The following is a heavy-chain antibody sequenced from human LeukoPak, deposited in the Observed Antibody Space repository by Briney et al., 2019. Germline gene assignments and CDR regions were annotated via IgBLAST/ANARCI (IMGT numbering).Heavy chain of an antibody. CDR1: GFTFSSYW. J-gene: IGHJ4*02. CDR2: ISSSSSYI. V-gene: IGHV3-21*01. CDR3: ARESVAGTHFDY. Sequence: GGSLRLSCAASGFTFSSYWMSWVRQAPGKGLEWVSSISSSSSYIYYADSVKGRFTISRDNAKNSLYLQMNSLRAEDTAVYYCARESVAGTHFDYWGQGTLVTVSS. D-gene: IGHD6-19*01.